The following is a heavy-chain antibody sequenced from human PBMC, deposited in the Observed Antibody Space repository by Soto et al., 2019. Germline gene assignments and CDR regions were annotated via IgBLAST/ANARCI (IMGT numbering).Heavy chain of an antibody. CDR1: GYTFTSYY. D-gene: IGHD2-8*01. CDR2: INPSGGST. J-gene: IGHJ4*02. CDR3: ARPPYPGCIIAVCYPLDY. V-gene: IGHV1-46*01. Sequence: QVQLVQSGAEVKKPGASVKISCKASGYTFTSYYMHWVRQAPGQGLEWMGIINPSGGSTNYAQQLQGRVAMTRDTSTITVYMELNSLRSEDTAVYYCARPPYPGCIIAVCYPLDYWGQGTLVTVSS.